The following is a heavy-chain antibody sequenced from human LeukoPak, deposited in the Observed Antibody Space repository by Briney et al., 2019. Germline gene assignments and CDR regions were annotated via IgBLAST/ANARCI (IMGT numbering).Heavy chain of an antibody. CDR3: AKEAYGSSGYYDPRYYYYYMDV. CDR1: GFTFINYS. J-gene: IGHJ6*03. V-gene: IGHV3-30*02. Sequence: GGSLRLSCTASGFTFINYSMNWVRQAPGKGLEWVTFIQYDGNNKYSADSVKGRFTISRDNSKNTLYLQMNSLRAEDTAVYYCAKEAYGSSGYYDPRYYYYYMDVWGKGTTVTISS. D-gene: IGHD3-22*01. CDR2: IQYDGNNK.